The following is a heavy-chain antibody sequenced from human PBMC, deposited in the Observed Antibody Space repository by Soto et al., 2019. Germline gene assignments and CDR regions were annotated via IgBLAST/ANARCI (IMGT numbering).Heavy chain of an antibody. V-gene: IGHV3-11*06. Sequence: GGSLRLSCAASGFTFSDYYMSWIRQAPGKGLEWVSYISSSSSYTNYADSVKGRFTISRDNAKNSLYLQMNSLRAEDTAVYYCARVHALVELGAFDIWGQGTMVTVSS. J-gene: IGHJ3*02. CDR1: GFTFSDYY. CDR2: ISSSSSYT. D-gene: IGHD1-7*01. CDR3: ARVHALVELGAFDI.